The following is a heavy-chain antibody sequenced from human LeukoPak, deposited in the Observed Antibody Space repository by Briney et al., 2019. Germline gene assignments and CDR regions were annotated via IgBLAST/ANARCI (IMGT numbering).Heavy chain of an antibody. CDR3: AREDGYSRDDWFDP. J-gene: IGHJ5*02. CDR1: GYTFTSYA. Sequence: ASVKVSCKASGYTFTSYAMNWVRQAPGQGLEWMGWINTNTGNPTYAQGFTGRFVFSLDISVSTAYLQISSLKAEDTAVYYCAREDGYSRDDWFDPWGQGTLVTVSS. V-gene: IGHV7-4-1*02. CDR2: INTNTGNP. D-gene: IGHD5-18*01.